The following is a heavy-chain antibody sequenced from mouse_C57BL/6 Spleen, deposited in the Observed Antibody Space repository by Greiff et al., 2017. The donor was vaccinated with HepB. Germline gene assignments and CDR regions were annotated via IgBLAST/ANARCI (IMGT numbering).Heavy chain of an antibody. CDR3: ARAGGYYGSPAWFAY. CDR1: GYSFTGYY. V-gene: IGHV1-42*01. Sequence: EVLLVESGPELVKPGASVKISCKASGYSFTGYYMNWVKQSPEQSLEWIGEINPSTGGTTYNQKFKAKATLTVDKSSSTAYMQLKGLTSEDSAVYYCARAGGYYGSPAWFAYWGQGTLVTVSA. J-gene: IGHJ3*01. CDR2: INPSTGGT. D-gene: IGHD1-1*01.